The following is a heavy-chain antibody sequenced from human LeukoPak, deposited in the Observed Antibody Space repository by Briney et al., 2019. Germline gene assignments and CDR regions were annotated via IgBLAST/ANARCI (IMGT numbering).Heavy chain of an antibody. CDR2: IYSSGST. CDR1: GGSISSYY. CDR3: AREGNGSRAFDY. Sequence: SETLSLTCSVSGGSISSYYWSWIRQPAGKGLEWIGRIYSSGSTNYNPSLKSRVTISVDKSNNHCSLHLPSATPPDTAVYYCAREGNGSRAFDYWGQGTLVTVFS. J-gene: IGHJ4*02. V-gene: IGHV4-4*07. D-gene: IGHD2-15*01.